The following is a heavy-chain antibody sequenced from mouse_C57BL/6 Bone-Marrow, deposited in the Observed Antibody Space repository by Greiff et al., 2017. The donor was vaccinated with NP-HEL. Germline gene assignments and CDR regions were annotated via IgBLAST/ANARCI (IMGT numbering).Heavy chain of an antibody. CDR1: GYTFTSYW. CDR3: ARGPIYYYGSRDY. D-gene: IGHD1-1*01. J-gene: IGHJ2*01. CDR2: IYPSDSET. V-gene: IGHV1-61*01. Sequence: QVQLKQPGAELVRPGSSVKLSCKASGYTFTSYWMDWVKQRPGQGLEWIGNIYPSDSETHYNQKFKDKATLTVDKSSSTAYMQLSSLTSEDSAVYYCARGPIYYYGSRDYWGQGTTLTVSS.